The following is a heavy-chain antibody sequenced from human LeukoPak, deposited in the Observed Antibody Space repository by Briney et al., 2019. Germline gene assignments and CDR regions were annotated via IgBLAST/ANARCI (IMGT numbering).Heavy chain of an antibody. V-gene: IGHV4-34*01. CDR2: INHSGST. CDR1: GGSFSGYY. CDR3: ARGFRSSGWYIPFDY. J-gene: IGHJ4*02. D-gene: IGHD6-19*01. Sequence: PSETLSLTCAVYGGSFSGYYWSWNRQPPGKGLEWIGEINHSGSTNYNPSLKSRVTISVDTSKNQFSLKLSSVTAADTAVYYCARGFRSSGWYIPFDYWGQGTLVTVSS.